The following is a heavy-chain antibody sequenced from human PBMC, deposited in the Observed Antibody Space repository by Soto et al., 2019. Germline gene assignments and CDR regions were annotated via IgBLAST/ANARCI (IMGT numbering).Heavy chain of an antibody. CDR2: VNHSGEA. J-gene: IGHJ5*01. Sequence: SETLSLTCGVYGGSFRNYYWIWVRQPPWKGLEWIGEVNHSGEATYNPSLQSRVTISLDTTNNHFSLKMTSVTAADTAIYFCAGAGRSRGSCFASGGRGTQVPVSS. CDR3: AGAGRSRGSCFAS. V-gene: IGHV4-34*01. CDR1: GGSFRNYY. D-gene: IGHD3-10*01.